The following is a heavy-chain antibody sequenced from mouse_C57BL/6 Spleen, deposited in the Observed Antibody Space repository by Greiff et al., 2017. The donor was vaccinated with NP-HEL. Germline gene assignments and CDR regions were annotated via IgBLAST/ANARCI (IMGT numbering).Heavy chain of an antibody. V-gene: IGHV1-50*01. Sequence: QVQLKQPGAELVKPGASVKLSCKASGYTFTSYWMQWVKQRPGQGLEWIGEIDPSDSYTNYNQKFKGKATLTVDTSSSTAYMQLSSLTSEDSAVYYCAREGLLRAMDYWGQGTSVTVSS. J-gene: IGHJ4*01. CDR3: AREGLLRAMDY. D-gene: IGHD2-3*01. CDR2: IDPSDSYT. CDR1: GYTFTSYW.